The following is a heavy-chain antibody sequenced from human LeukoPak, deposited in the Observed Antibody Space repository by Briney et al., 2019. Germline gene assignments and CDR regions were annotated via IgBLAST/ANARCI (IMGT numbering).Heavy chain of an antibody. J-gene: IGHJ5*02. V-gene: IGHV4-34*01. CDR3: ARRGPSSSKYCVWLDP. Sequence: SETLSLTCSVYGGSFSGYYWSWIRQPPGKGLEWIGEINDSGSTNYNPSLKSRVTILVDTSKNQFSLKLSSVTAADTAVFYCARRGPSSSKYCVWLDPWGQGTLVTVSS. D-gene: IGHD6-13*01. CDR2: INDSGST. CDR1: GGSFSGYY.